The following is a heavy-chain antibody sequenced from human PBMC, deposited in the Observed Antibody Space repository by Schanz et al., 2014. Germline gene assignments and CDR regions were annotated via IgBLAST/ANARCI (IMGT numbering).Heavy chain of an antibody. CDR3: ARDRRFFDRDDLYYFDS. J-gene: IGHJ4*02. D-gene: IGHD3-3*01. V-gene: IGHV1-18*01. CDR2: ISVYTGNT. CDR1: GYTFTSYG. Sequence: QVQLVQSGAEVKKPGASVKVSCKASGYTFTSYGISWVRQAPGQGLEWVGWISVYTGNTKYGQKFQGRVTMTTDTSTSTAYMALTDLRSDDTAVYYCARDRRFFDRDDLYYFDSWGQGTLVTVSS.